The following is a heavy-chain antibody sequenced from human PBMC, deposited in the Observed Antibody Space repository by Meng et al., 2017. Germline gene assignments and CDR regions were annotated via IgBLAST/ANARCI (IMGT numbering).Heavy chain of an antibody. J-gene: IGHJ3*02. CDR3: ASLAVAVDAFDI. D-gene: IGHD6-19*01. Sequence: GGSLRLSCAASGFTFSSYSMNWVRQAPGKGLEWVSSISSSSSYIYYADSVKGPFTISRDNAKNSLYLQMHSLRAEDTAVYYCASLAVAVDAFDIWGPGTRVT. V-gene: IGHV3-21*01. CDR1: GFTFSSYS. CDR2: ISSSSSYI.